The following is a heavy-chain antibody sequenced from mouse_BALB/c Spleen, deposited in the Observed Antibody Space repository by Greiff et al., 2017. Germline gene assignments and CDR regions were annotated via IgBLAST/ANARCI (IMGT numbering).Heavy chain of an antibody. CDR1: GFTFSSYG. Sequence: EVKLMESGGGLVKPGGSLKLSCAASGFTFSSYGMSWVRQTPDKRLEWVATISSGGSYTYYPDSVKGRFTISRDNAKNTLYLQMSSLKSEDTAMYYCARHYYGLDYWGQGTTLTVSS. D-gene: IGHD1-1*02. V-gene: IGHV5-6*03. CDR3: ARHYYGLDY. CDR2: ISSGGSYT. J-gene: IGHJ2*01.